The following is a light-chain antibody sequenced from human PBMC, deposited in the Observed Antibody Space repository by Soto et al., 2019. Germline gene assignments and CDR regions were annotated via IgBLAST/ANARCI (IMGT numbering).Light chain of an antibody. V-gene: IGLV3-21*04. CDR3: QVWDSSSDHP. CDR1: NIGSKS. J-gene: IGLJ2*01. Sequence: SYELTQPPSVSVAPGKTARITCGGNNIGSKSVHWYQRKPGQAPVLVIYYDSDRPSGIPERFSGSNSGNTATLTISRVEAGDEADYYCQVWDSSSDHPFGGGTKVTVL. CDR2: YDS.